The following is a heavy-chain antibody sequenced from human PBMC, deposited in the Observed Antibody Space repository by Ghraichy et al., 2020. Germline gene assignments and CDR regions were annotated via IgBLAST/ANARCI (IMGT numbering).Heavy chain of an antibody. CDR3: AIDVDIVATIRFDY. V-gene: IGHV1-2*02. CDR2: INPNSGGT. Sequence: ASVKVSCKASGYTFTGYYMHWVRQAPGQGLEWMGWINPNSGGTNYAQKFQGRVTMTRDTSISTAYMELSRLRSDDTAVYYCAIDVDIVATIRFDYWGQGTLVTVSS. CDR1: GYTFTGYY. J-gene: IGHJ4*02. D-gene: IGHD5-12*01.